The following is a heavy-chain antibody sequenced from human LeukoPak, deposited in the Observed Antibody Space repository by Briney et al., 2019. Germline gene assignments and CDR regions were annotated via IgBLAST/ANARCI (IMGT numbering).Heavy chain of an antibody. CDR2: INPNSGGT. J-gene: IGHJ4*02. Sequence: GASVKVSCKASGYTFTGYYMHWVRQAPGQGLEWMGWINPNSGGTNYAQKFQGRVTMTRDTSISTAYMELSRLRSDDTAVYYCVRDKKYYYGSGSDYWGQGTLVTVSS. D-gene: IGHD3-10*01. CDR3: VRDKKYYYGSGSDY. CDR1: GYTFTGYY. V-gene: IGHV1-2*02.